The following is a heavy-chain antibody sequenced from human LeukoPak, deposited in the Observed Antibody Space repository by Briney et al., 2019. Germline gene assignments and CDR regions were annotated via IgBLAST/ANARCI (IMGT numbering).Heavy chain of an antibody. J-gene: IGHJ5*02. CDR2: MYYSGST. CDR3: ASQRGYSYGYKYNWFDP. V-gene: IGHV4-39*01. Sequence: PSETLSLTCTVSGGSITGSSYYWGWIRQPPGKGLEWIGSMYYSGSTYYNPSLKSRVTISVDTSKNQFSLKLSSVTAADTAVYYCASQRGYSYGYKYNWFDPWGQGTLVTVSS. D-gene: IGHD5-18*01. CDR1: GGSITGSSYY.